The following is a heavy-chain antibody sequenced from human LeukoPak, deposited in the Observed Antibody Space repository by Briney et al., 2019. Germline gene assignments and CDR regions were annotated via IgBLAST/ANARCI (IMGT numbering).Heavy chain of an antibody. CDR1: GYTFTGYY. V-gene: IGHV1-2*02. J-gene: IGHJ4*02. D-gene: IGHD1-7*01. CDR2: INPNSGGT. Sequence: ASVKVSCKASGYTFTGYYMHWVRQAPGQGLEWVGWINPNSGGTNYAQKFQGRVTMTRDTSISTAYMELSRLRSDDTAVYYCARVTGTTRGGSFDYWGQGTLVTVSS. CDR3: ARVTGTTRGGSFDY.